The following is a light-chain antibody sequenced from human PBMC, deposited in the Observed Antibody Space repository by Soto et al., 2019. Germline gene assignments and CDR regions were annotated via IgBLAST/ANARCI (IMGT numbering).Light chain of an antibody. J-gene: IGKJ1*01. CDR3: QQYNSYSPT. Sequence: DIQMTQSPSTLSASVGDRVTITYWASQSISVWLAWYQQKAGKAPNLLIYKASRLESGVPSRCSGSGSETEFTLTISGLQPGDSATYYCQQYNSYSPTFGQGTKVDIK. V-gene: IGKV1-5*03. CDR1: QSISVW. CDR2: KAS.